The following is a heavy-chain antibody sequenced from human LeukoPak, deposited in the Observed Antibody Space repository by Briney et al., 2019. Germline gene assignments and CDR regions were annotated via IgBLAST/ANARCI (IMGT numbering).Heavy chain of an antibody. Sequence: ASVKVSCKVSGYTLTELSMHWVRQAPGKGLEWMGGFDPEDGETIYAQKFQGRVTMTEDTSTDTAYMELSSLRAEDTAVYYCARDGSLVVVPPPGGYYYMDVWGKGTTVTVSS. D-gene: IGHD2-2*01. CDR2: FDPEDGET. J-gene: IGHJ6*03. CDR3: ARDGSLVVVPPPGGYYYMDV. CDR1: GYTLTELS. V-gene: IGHV1-24*01.